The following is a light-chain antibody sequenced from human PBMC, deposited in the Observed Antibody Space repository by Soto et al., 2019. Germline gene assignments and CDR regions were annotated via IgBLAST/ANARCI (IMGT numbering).Light chain of an antibody. CDR3: QQYSSSPIT. CDR1: QSMGSN. V-gene: IGKV3-15*01. Sequence: EIVMTQSPATMSVSPGERATLACRASQSMGSNVAWYQQKPGQAPRLLIYGASTRAAGIPARFSGSGSGTDFSLTVSRLDPEDFAVYYCQQYSSSPITFGQGTRLEIK. CDR2: GAS. J-gene: IGKJ5*01.